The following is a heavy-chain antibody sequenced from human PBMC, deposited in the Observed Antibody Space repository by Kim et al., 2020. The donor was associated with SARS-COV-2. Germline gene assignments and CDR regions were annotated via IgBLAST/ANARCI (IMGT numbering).Heavy chain of an antibody. Sequence: SETLSLTCTVSGGSISSSSYYWGWIRQPPGKGLEWIGSIYYSGSTYYNPSLKSRVTISVDTSKNQFSLKLSSVTAADTAVYYCASLSGNAFDIWGQGTMVTVSS. CDR3: ASLSGNAFDI. J-gene: IGHJ3*02. D-gene: IGHD3-16*02. V-gene: IGHV4-39*01. CDR2: IYYSGST. CDR1: GGSISSSSYY.